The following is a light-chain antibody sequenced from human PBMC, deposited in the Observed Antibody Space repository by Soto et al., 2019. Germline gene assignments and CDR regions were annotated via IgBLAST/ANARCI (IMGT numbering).Light chain of an antibody. CDR3: AAWDDSLNGYGV. Sequence: QLVLTQPPSASGTPGQRVTISCSGSSSNIGSNSVSWYQQLPGTAPKLLIHTDNQRPSGVPDRFSGSKSGTSASLAISGLQSEDEADYYCAAWDDSLNGYGVFGGGTQLTVL. CDR2: TDN. CDR1: SSNIGSNS. J-gene: IGLJ7*01. V-gene: IGLV1-44*01.